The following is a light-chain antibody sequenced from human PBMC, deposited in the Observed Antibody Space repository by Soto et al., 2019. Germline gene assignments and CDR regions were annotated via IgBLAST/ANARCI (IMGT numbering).Light chain of an antibody. CDR2: GAS. CDR3: QQTNTGLPLT. J-gene: IGKJ4*01. CDR1: QGISNW. Sequence: DIQMTQSPSSVSASVGDRVNITCRASQGISNWLAWYQQQPGKAPKLLIYGASSLQSGVPSRFSGGGSGTHVTLIISSLQPEDFAPDYCQQTNTGLPLTFGGGTKVEI. V-gene: IGKV1-12*01.